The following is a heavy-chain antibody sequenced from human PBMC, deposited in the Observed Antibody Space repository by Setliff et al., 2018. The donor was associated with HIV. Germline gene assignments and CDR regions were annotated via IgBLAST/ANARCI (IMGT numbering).Heavy chain of an antibody. Sequence: SETLSLTCAVSGGSIISSTYHCSWIRQPPGRGLEWIGDIYYSGNTYYNSSLKSRVTISVDTSKNQLSLKLSSVTATDTAVYYCARRTAVAGHWNFDLWGRGTLVTSPQ. CDR1: GGSIISSTYH. D-gene: IGHD6-19*01. V-gene: IGHV4-39*01. CDR2: IYYSGNT. CDR3: ARRTAVAGHWNFDL. J-gene: IGHJ2*01.